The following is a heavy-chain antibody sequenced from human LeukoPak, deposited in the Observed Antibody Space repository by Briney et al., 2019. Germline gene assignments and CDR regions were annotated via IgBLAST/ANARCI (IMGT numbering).Heavy chain of an antibody. CDR1: GFTFSSYG. CDR3: ARSYGDGGHFDY. Sequence: GGSLRLSCAASGFTFSSYGMHWVRQAPGKGLEWVAVIWYDGSNKYYADSVKGRFTISRDNSKNTLYLQMNSLGAEDTAVYYCARSYGDGGHFDYWGQGTLVTVSS. D-gene: IGHD4-17*01. J-gene: IGHJ4*02. V-gene: IGHV3-33*01. CDR2: IWYDGSNK.